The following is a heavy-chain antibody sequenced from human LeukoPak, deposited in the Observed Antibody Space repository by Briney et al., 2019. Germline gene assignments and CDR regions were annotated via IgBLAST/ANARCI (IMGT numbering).Heavy chain of an antibody. D-gene: IGHD6-19*01. J-gene: IGHJ4*02. Sequence: SETLSLTCTVSGGSISSRSYYWGWIRQPPGKGLEWIGSIYYSGNTYYNPSLKSRVSISADTSKNQFSLRLSSVNAADTAVYYCASPGYTSGWSDFDYWGQGALVTVSS. V-gene: IGHV4-39*01. CDR1: GGSISSRSYY. CDR3: ASPGYTSGWSDFDY. CDR2: IYYSGNT.